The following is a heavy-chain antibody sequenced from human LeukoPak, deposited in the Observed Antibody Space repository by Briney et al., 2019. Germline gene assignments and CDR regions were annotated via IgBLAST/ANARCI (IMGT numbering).Heavy chain of an antibody. CDR1: GFTFSSYE. CDR2: ISSSGNAI. Sequence: GGSLRLSCAASGFTFSSYEMNWVRQAPGKGLEWLSYISSSGNAIYYADSVRGRFTISRDNAKNSLYLQMNSLRAEDTAVYYCARPGVATLSYWGHGTLVTVSS. D-gene: IGHD2-15*01. J-gene: IGHJ4*01. CDR3: ARPGVATLSY. V-gene: IGHV3-48*03.